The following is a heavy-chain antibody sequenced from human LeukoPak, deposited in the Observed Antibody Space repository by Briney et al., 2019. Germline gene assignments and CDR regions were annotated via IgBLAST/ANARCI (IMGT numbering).Heavy chain of an antibody. V-gene: IGHV1-2*02. D-gene: IGHD2-2*01. Sequence: ASVKVSCKASGYTFTDYYMHWVRQAPGQGFEWMGWINPNDGDTNYAQKFQGRVTMTRDTSISTAHMEVSRLRSDDTAVYYCAGANFLYCSSRTCLFDYWGQGTLVTVSS. CDR3: AGANFLYCSSRTCLFDY. J-gene: IGHJ4*02. CDR2: INPNDGDT. CDR1: GYTFTDYY.